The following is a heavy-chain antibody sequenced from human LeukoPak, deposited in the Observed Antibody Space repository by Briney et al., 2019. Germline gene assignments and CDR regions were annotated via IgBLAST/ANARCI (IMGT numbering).Heavy chain of an antibody. CDR3: ARGPREWLLIGGFVY. D-gene: IGHD3-3*01. CDR1: GYTFDSYD. V-gene: IGHV1-8*01. Sequence: ASVKVSCKASGYTFDSYDINWVRQATGQGLEWMGWMNPKRGDTGYAQKFQGRVTMTRNTTTSTAYMELSSVRSEDTAVYYCARGPREWLLIGGFVYWGEGTLVTVSS. J-gene: IGHJ4*02. CDR2: MNPKRGDT.